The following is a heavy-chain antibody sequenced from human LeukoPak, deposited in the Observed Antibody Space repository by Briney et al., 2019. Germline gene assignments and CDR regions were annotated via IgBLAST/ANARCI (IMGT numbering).Heavy chain of an antibody. D-gene: IGHD3-10*01. CDR1: GGSIINHF. J-gene: IGHJ4*02. CDR2: IYYSGTT. CDR3: ARAKDYHFDY. V-gene: IGHV4-59*11. Sequence: SETLSLTCTVSGGSIINHFRSWIRQPPGKGLEWMGNIYYSGTTNYNPSLKSRVTISVDTSKNQFSLKLSSVTAADTAVYYCARAKDYHFDYWGQGTLVTVSS.